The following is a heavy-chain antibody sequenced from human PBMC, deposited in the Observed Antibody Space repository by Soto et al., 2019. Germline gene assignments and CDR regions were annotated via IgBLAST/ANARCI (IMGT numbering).Heavy chain of an antibody. D-gene: IGHD2-8*02. Sequence: PGGSLRLSCAASGFTFSSHSMNWVRQAPGKGLEWVSLISGTSSYIYYADSVKGRFIISRDNAKNSLYLQMNSLRAEDTAVYYCAREWVYCRYWSVSVYWGQGTLVTVSS. CDR1: GFTFSSHS. V-gene: IGHV3-21*01. CDR3: AREWVYCRYWSVSVY. J-gene: IGHJ4*02. CDR2: ISGTSSYI.